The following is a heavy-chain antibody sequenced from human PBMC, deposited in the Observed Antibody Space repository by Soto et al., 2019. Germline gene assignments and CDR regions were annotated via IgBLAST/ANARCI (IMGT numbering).Heavy chain of an antibody. CDR2: IFHSGST. CDR1: GVSISSGSW. J-gene: IGHJ4*02. D-gene: IGHD5-12*01. Sequence: QMQESGPGLVEPSGTLSLTCDVSGVSISSGSWWSWVRQPPGKGLEWIGEIFHSGSTKYNPSLKSXLTRSVGDHKSRSSLGVTSVTAADTAVYYCERDGPDGYKLGYWGQGTLVTVSS. CDR3: ERDGPDGYKLGY. V-gene: IGHV4-4*02.